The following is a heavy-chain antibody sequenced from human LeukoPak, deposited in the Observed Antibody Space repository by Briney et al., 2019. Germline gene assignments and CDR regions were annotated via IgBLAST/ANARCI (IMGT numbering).Heavy chain of an antibody. V-gene: IGHV4-4*07. D-gene: IGHD2-15*01. CDR1: GGSISSYY. CDR3: ARYCSGGCCLNWFDP. J-gene: IGHJ5*02. Sequence: NPSETLSLTCTVSGGSISSYYWSWIRQPAGKGLEWIGRIYTSGSTNYNPSLKSRVTMSVDTSKNQFSLKLSSVTAADTAVYYCARYCSGGCCLNWFDPWGQGTLVTVSS. CDR2: IYTSGST.